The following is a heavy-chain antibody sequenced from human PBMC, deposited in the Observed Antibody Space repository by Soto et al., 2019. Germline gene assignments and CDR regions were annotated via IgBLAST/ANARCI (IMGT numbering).Heavy chain of an antibody. CDR1: GFTLSSYG. CDR2: ISYDGSNK. Sequence: QVQLVESGGGVVQPGRSLRLSCAASGFTLSSYGMHWVRQAPGKGLEWVAVISYDGSNKYYADPVKGRFTISRDNSKNTLYLQMNSLRAEDTAVYYCANIPYSWNGADAFDIWGQGTLVTVSS. V-gene: IGHV3-30*18. CDR3: ANIPYSWNGADAFDI. D-gene: IGHD1-1*01. J-gene: IGHJ3*02.